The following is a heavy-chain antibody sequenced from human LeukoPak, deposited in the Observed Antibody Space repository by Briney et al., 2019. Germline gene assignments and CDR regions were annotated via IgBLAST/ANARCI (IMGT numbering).Heavy chain of an antibody. CDR1: GYTFTSYD. Sequence: ASVKVSCKASGYTFTSYDINWVRQATGQGLELIGWMNPNSGNTGYAQKFQGRVTRTRNTSISTAYMELSRLRSEDTAVYYCARGLAKSGGIAQWLRVGYYSMDVWGKGTTVTVSS. V-gene: IGHV1-8*01. J-gene: IGHJ6*03. CDR2: MNPNSGNT. D-gene: IGHD6-13*01. CDR3: ARGLAKSGGIAQWLRVGYYSMDV.